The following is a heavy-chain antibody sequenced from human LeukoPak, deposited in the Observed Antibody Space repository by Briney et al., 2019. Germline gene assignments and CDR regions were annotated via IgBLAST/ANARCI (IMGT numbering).Heavy chain of an antibody. J-gene: IGHJ4*02. CDR2: IYTSGST. Sequence: SETLSLTCTVSGGSISSYYWSWIRQPAGKGLEWIGRIYTSGSTNYNPSLKSRVTMSVDTCKNQFSLNLTSVTAADTAVYYCARVYSSSSGTTFDYWGQGTLVTVSS. D-gene: IGHD6-6*01. V-gene: IGHV4-4*07. CDR1: GGSISSYY. CDR3: ARVYSSSSGTTFDY.